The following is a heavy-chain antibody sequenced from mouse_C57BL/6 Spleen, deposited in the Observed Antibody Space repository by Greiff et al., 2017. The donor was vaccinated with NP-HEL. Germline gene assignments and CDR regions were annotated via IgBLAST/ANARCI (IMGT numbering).Heavy chain of an antibody. D-gene: IGHD1-1*01. J-gene: IGHJ3*01. V-gene: IGHV1-52*01. CDR3: ARWDGSGVPFAY. CDR2: IDPSDSET. Sequence: VQLQQPGAELVRPGSSVKLSCKASGYTFTSYWMHWVKQRPIQGLEWIGNIDPSDSETHYNQKFKDKATLTVDKSSSTAYMQLSSLTSEDSAVYYCARWDGSGVPFAYWGQGTLVTVSA. CDR1: GYTFTSYW.